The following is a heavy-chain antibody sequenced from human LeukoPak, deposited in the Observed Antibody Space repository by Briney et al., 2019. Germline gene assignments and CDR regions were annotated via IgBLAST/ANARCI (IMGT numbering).Heavy chain of an antibody. D-gene: IGHD6-13*01. V-gene: IGHV4-39*01. CDR1: GGSISSSTYY. Sequence: SETLSLTCTFSGGSISSSTYYWAWIRQPPGKELKWLGRIYYSGATYYNPSLESRDTMPVDTSKKQFSLKPRFLPAADPAVYHCARLLPGSSRYFFDYWGQGTLVTVSS. J-gene: IGHJ4*02. CDR2: IYYSGAT. CDR3: ARLLPGSSRYFFDY.